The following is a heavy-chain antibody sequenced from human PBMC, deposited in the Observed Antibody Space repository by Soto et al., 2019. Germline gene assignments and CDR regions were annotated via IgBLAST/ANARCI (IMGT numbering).Heavy chain of an antibody. CDR1: GFTFSSYG. J-gene: IGHJ4*02. D-gene: IGHD6-19*01. Sequence: PGGSLRLSCAASGFTFSSYGMHWVRQAPGKGLEWVAVISYDGSNKYYADSVKGRFTISRDNSKNTLYLQMNSLRAEDTAVYYCAKDIGSGWEGYYFDYWGQGTLVTVSS. CDR3: AKDIGSGWEGYYFDY. CDR2: ISYDGSNK. V-gene: IGHV3-30*18.